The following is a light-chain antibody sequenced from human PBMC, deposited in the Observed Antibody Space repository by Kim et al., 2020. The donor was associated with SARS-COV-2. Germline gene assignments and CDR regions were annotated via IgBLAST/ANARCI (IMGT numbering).Light chain of an antibody. V-gene: IGLV1-44*01. CDR1: SSNIGTNT. J-gene: IGLJ3*02. Sequence: QSVLTQPPSASGSPGPRVTISCSGSSSNIGTNTVNWYQQLPGTAPKLLIYNNNQRPSGVPDRFSGSKSGTSASLAISGLQSEDEADYYCVAWDDSLNGPWVFGGGTKLTVL. CDR3: VAWDDSLNGPWV. CDR2: NNN.